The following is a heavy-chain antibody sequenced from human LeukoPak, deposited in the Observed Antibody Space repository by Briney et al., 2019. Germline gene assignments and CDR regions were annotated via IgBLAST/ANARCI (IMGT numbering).Heavy chain of an antibody. J-gene: IGHJ2*01. CDR2: MNPNSGDT. Sequence: HWASVKVSCKASGHTFINYDINWVRQATGQGLEWMGWMNPNSGDTGSAQKFQGRVTMTRDTSISTAFMELSTLRSEDTAVYYCARGPFYYDSRGYVAGYFDLWGRGTLVTVSS. V-gene: IGHV1-8*01. D-gene: IGHD3-22*01. CDR3: ARGPFYYDSRGYVAGYFDL. CDR1: GHTFINYD.